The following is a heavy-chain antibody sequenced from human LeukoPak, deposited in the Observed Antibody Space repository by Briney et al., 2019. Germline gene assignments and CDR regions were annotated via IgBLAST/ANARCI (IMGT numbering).Heavy chain of an antibody. D-gene: IGHD6-13*01. J-gene: IGHJ3*02. CDR1: GGTFSSYA. CDR3: ARDRGSSWSTDAFDI. CDR2: IIPIFGTA. V-gene: IGHV1-69*05. Sequence: AASVKVSCKASGGTFSSYAISWVRPAPGQGLEWMGGIIPIFGTANYAQKFQGRVTITTDESTSTAYMELSSLRSEDTAVYYCARDRGSSWSTDAFDIWGQGTMVTVSS.